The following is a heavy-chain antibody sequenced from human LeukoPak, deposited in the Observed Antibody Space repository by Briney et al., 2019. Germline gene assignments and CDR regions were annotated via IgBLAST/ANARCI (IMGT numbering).Heavy chain of an antibody. J-gene: IGHJ4*02. CDR2: IRFDGSDR. D-gene: IGHD6-13*01. V-gene: IGHV3-30*02. CDR3: AKEDILAAGDLDY. Sequence: GGSLRLSCAASGFTFSSYGLHWVRQAPGKGLEWMAFIRFDGSDRFYADSVKGRFTISRDNSKNTLYLQMNSLRPEDTAVYYCAKEDILAAGDLDYWGQGTLVTVSS. CDR1: GFTFSSYG.